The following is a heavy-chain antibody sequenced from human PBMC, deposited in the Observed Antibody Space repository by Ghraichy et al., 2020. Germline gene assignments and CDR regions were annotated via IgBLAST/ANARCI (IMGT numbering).Heavy chain of an antibody. D-gene: IGHD6-13*01. CDR1: GFTFSSYA. CDR2: ISGSGGST. V-gene: IGHV3-23*01. CDR3: AKCYSSSCSQGEDY. J-gene: IGHJ4*02. Sequence: GGSLRLSCAASGFTFSSYAMSWVRQAPGKGLEWVSAISGSGGSTYYADSVKGRFTISRDNSKNTLYLQMNSLRAEDTAVYYCAKCYSSSCSQGEDYWGQGTLVTVSS.